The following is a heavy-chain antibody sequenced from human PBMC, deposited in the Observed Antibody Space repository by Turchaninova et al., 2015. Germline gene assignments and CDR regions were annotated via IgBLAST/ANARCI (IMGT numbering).Heavy chain of an antibody. D-gene: IGHD6-19*01. CDR3: ATSRYGSGWYTVGDY. J-gene: IGHJ4*02. CDR1: GYTFSTYG. Sequence: QVQLVQSGAEVKEPGASVRVSCKTSGYTFSTYGITWVRQAPGQGLEWTGWIRVSNGTTEYAKKLKGRVTMTTDASTTTVYMELRNLRSDDTGVYYCATSRYGSGWYTVGDYWGQGTLVTVSS. V-gene: IGHV1-18*01. CDR2: IRVSNGTT.